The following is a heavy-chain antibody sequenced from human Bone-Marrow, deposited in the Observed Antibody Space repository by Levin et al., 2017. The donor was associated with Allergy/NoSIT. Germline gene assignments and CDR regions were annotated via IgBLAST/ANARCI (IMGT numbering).Heavy chain of an antibody. D-gene: IGHD3-10*01. CDR2: ISSRNTTI. J-gene: IGHJ4*02. Sequence: GESLKISCAASGFSFSSCEMNWVRQAPGKGLEWVSYISSRNTTIYYADSVKGRFTISRDNAENSLYLQMNSLRAEDTAIYYCAREGLFMVRVFDYWGRGTLVTVSS. CDR3: AREGLFMVRVFDY. CDR1: GFSFSSCE. V-gene: IGHV3-48*03.